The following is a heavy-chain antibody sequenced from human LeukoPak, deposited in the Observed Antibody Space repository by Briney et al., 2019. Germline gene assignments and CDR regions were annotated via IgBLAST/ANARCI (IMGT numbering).Heavy chain of an antibody. J-gene: IGHJ4*02. V-gene: IGHV4-4*07. CDR3: ARDAKYCTNGVCPFDY. Sequence: SETLSLTCTVSGGSISSYYWSWIRQPAGKGLEWIGRIYTSGSTNYNPSLKSRVTMSVDTSKNQFPLKLSSVTAADTAVYYCARDAKYCTNGVCPFDYWGQGTLVTVSS. CDR1: GGSISSYY. CDR2: IYTSGST. D-gene: IGHD2-8*01.